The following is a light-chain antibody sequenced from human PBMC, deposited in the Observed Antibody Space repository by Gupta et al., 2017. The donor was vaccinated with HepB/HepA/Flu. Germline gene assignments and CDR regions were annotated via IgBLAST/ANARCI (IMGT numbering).Light chain of an antibody. V-gene: IGLV2-14*03. CDR3: ASYTGGSTYHV. J-gene: IGLJ1*01. CDR1: SSDVGGYNY. Sequence: QSALTQPASVSGSPGQSITISCTGTSSDVGGYNYVSWYQQHPDKAPKLVIYGVSNRPSGVSTRFSGSKSGNTASLTISGLQAADEADYYCASYTGGSTYHVFGTGTKLSVV. CDR2: GVS.